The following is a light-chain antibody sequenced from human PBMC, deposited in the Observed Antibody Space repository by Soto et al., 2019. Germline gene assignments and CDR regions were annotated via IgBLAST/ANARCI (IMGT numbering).Light chain of an antibody. CDR1: NSDVGAYPY. J-gene: IGLJ2*01. V-gene: IGLV2-14*03. Sequence: QSALTQPASVSGSPGQSLTISCTGTNSDVGAYPYVSWYQQHPGNAPKLLIYEVADRPSGVSDRFSGSKSGNTASLTISALQAEDEAVYYCSSYATSGTNVIFGGGTQLTVL. CDR3: SSYATSGTNVI. CDR2: EVA.